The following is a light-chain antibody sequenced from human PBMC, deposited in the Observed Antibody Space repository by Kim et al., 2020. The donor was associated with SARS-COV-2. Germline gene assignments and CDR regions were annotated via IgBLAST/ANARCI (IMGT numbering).Light chain of an antibody. CDR1: QDISIH. CDR3: QQYKGLIWVT. J-gene: IGKJ5*01. V-gene: IGKV1-33*01. CDR2: DSS. Sequence: SVVDRITYTSHASQDISIHLKVFQQTPGTATKLLIYDSSNFESGVPSRFSGIGSGTNFTLSINTLQPEDIATYYCQQYKGLIWVTFGQGTRLEIK.